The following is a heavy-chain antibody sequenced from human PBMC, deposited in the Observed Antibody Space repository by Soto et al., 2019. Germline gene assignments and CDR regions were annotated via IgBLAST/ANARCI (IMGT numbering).Heavy chain of an antibody. D-gene: IGHD1-26*01. V-gene: IGHV3-23*01. J-gene: IGHJ4*02. CDR2: ISGSGGST. CDR3: AKQEVGATNYYFDY. CDR1: GFTFSSYA. Sequence: XGSLSLSCAASGFTFSSYAMSCVLQAPGKGLEWVSAISGSGGSTYYADSVKGRFTISRDNSKNTLYLQMNSLRAEDTAVYYCAKQEVGATNYYFDYWGQGTLVTVSS.